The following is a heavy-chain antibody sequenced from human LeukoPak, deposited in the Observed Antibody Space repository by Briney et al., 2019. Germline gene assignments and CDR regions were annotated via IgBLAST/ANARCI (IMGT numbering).Heavy chain of an antibody. V-gene: IGHV4-4*07. CDR2: IYTSGST. Sequence: SETLSLTSTVSGDSISSYYWSWIRQPAGKGLEWIGRIYTSGSTNYNPSLKSRVTMSVDTSKNQFSLKLSSVTAADTAVYYCAREISRIVLMVYAEYNWFDPWGQGTLVTVSS. D-gene: IGHD2-8*01. CDR3: AREISRIVLMVYAEYNWFDP. J-gene: IGHJ5*02. CDR1: GDSISSYY.